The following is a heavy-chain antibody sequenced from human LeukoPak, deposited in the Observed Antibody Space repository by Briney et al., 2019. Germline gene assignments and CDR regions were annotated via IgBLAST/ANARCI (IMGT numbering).Heavy chain of an antibody. CDR1: GFIFDNYA. CDR3: ARDQRVTGRPDIDY. Sequence: GGSLRLSCAVSGFIFDNYAMHWVRQAPGKGLEWVSGINWNGDIIGYADSVKGRFTISRDNAKNSLYLQMSSLRAEDTAMYYCARDQRVTGRPDIDYWGQGTLVIVSS. V-gene: IGHV3-9*01. D-gene: IGHD6-6*01. J-gene: IGHJ4*02. CDR2: INWNGDII.